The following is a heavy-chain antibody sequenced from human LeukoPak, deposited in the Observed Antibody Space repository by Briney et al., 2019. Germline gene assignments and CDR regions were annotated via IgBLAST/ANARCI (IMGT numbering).Heavy chain of an antibody. CDR3: ARGHSIVGATGPFSRSFDY. CDR1: GGSFSGYY. D-gene: IGHD1-26*01. J-gene: IGHJ4*02. CDR2: INHSGST. Sequence: SETLSLTCAVYGGSFSGYYWSWIRQPPGKGLEWIGEINHSGSTNYNPSLKSRVTISVDTSKNQFSLKLSSVTADTAVYYCARGHSIVGATGPFSRSFDYWGQGTLVTVSS. V-gene: IGHV4-34*01.